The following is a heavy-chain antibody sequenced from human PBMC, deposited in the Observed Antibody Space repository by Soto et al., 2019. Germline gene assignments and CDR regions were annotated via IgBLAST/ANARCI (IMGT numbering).Heavy chain of an antibody. CDR3: AKPSVAARHFFDH. V-gene: IGHV3-23*01. CDR2: ISSSGSST. J-gene: IGHJ4*02. Sequence: GRPHRLRYAAAGVNFSTYGRSWVRKGPGKGLEWVSAISSSGSSTFYADSVKGRFTISRDNSKNTVYLQMNSLRGEDTAVYFCAKPSVAARHFFDHWGQGTQVTVSS. D-gene: IGHD6-6*01. CDR1: GVNFSTYG.